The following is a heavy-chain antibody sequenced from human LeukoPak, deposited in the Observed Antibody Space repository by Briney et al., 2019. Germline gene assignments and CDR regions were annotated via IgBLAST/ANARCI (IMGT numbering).Heavy chain of an antibody. CDR1: GGTFSSYA. CDR3: ATRYCSSTSCHHLSWFDP. D-gene: IGHD2-2*01. J-gene: IGHJ5*02. Sequence: GASVNVSCKASGGTFSSYAISWVRQAPGQGLEWMGGIIPISGTANYAQKFQGRVTITTDESTSTAYMELSSLRSEDTAVYYCATRYCSSTSCHHLSWFDPWGQGTLVTVSS. CDR2: IIPISGTA. V-gene: IGHV1-69*05.